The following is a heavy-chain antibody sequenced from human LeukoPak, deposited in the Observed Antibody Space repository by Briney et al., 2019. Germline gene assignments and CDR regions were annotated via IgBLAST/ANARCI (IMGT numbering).Heavy chain of an antibody. CDR2: IYPGDSDT. Sequence: GESPKISCKSSGYSFTSYWIGWVRQMPGKGLEGMGIIYPGDSDTRYSPSFQGQVTTSADKSISTAYLQWSSLKASDTAMYYCARHQLDGDYVDYWGQGTLVTVCS. V-gene: IGHV5-51*01. D-gene: IGHD6-13*01. CDR3: ARHQLDGDYVDY. J-gene: IGHJ4*02. CDR1: GYSFTSYW.